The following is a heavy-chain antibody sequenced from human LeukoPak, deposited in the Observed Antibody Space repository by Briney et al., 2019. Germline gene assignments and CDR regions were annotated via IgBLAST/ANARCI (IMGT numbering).Heavy chain of an antibody. CDR3: ARGNPRWLPNFDY. CDR2: INPNSGGT. V-gene: IGHV1-2*02. J-gene: IGHJ4*02. D-gene: IGHD5-24*01. CDR1: GYTFTGHY. Sequence: GASVKVSCKASGYTFTGHYMHWVRQAPGQGLEWMGWINPNSGGTNYAQKFQGRVTMTRDTSISTAYMELSRLRSDDTAVYYCARGNPRWLPNFDYWGQGTLVTVSS.